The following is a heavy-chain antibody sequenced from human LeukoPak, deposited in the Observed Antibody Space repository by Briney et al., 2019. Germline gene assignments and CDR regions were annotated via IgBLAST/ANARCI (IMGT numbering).Heavy chain of an antibody. J-gene: IGHJ4*02. CDR2: TKQDGSEK. CDR3: ASVRDGYNLGYFDY. CDR1: GFTFSSYW. V-gene: IGHV3-7*01. Sequence: GGSLRLSCAASGFTFSSYWMSWVRQTPGKGLEWVANTKQDGSEKYYVDSVKGRFTISRDNAKNSLYLQMNSLRAEDTAVYYCASVRDGYNLGYFDYWGQGTLVTVSS. D-gene: IGHD5-24*01.